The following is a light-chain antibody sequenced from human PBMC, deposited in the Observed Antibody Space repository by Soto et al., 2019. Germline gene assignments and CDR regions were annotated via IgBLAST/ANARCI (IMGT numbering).Light chain of an antibody. J-gene: IGKJ1*01. CDR1: QSIGSW. V-gene: IGKV1-5*03. CDR3: QQYNTYPWT. CDR2: KAS. Sequence: DIQMTQSPSALSASVGDRVTITCRASQSIGSWLAWYQQKPGKAPNLLIYKASSLESGVPFRFSGSESGTQFPLPISSLQPDDFATYYCQQYNTYPWTFGQGTKVEIK.